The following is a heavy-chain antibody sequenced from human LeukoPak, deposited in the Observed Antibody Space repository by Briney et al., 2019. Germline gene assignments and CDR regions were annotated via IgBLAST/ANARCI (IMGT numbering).Heavy chain of an antibody. J-gene: IGHJ5*02. CDR1: GGTFSSYA. D-gene: IGHD2-15*01. V-gene: IGHV1-69*01. CDR2: IIPIFGTA. Sequence: SVKVSCKASGGTFSSYAISWVRQAPRQGLEWMGGIIPIFGTANYAQKFQGRVTITADESTSTAYMELSSLRSEDTPVYYCARGVVAATDNWFDPWGQGTLVTVSS. CDR3: ARGVVAATDNWFDP.